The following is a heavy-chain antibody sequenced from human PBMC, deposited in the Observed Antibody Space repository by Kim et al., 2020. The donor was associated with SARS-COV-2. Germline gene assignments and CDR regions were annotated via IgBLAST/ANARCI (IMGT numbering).Heavy chain of an antibody. V-gene: IGHV1-69*13. CDR3: ARFAPGGCSGGSCYTPGDYYGMDV. D-gene: IGHD2-15*01. Sequence: SVKVSCKASGGTFSSYAISWVRQAPGQGLEWMGGIIPIFGTANYAQKFQGRVTITADESTSTAYMELSSLRSEDTAVYYCARFAPGGCSGGSCYTPGDYYGMDVWGQGTTVTVSS. CDR1: GGTFSSYA. CDR2: IIPIFGTA. J-gene: IGHJ6*02.